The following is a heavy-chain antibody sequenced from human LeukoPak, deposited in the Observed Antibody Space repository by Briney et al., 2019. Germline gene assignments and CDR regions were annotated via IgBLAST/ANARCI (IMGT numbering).Heavy chain of an antibody. CDR2: IYHSGST. CDR3: ARDRSYDSSGYYNY. CDR1: GGSISSSNW. V-gene: IGHV4-4*02. D-gene: IGHD3-22*01. J-gene: IGHJ4*02. Sequence: SETLSLTCAVSGGSISSSNWWSWVRQPPGKGLEWIGEIYHSGSTNYNPSLKSRVTISVDKSKNQFSLKLSSVSAADTAVYYCARDRSYDSSGYYNYWGQGTLVTVSS.